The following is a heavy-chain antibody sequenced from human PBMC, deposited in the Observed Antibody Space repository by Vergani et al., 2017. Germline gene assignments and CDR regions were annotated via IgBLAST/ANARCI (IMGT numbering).Heavy chain of an antibody. V-gene: IGHV1-46*03. D-gene: IGHD3-9*01. J-gene: IGHJ4*02. Sequence: QVQLVQSGAEVGKPGASVKISCKASGYTFTAYYIHWVRQAPEQGLEWVGVISPDGFSTFYAQKFQGRVTITRDTSTSTVYVEVTSLRSDDTAVYYCAREPPLTGFCDYLGQGTLVTVSS. CDR3: AREPPLTGFCDY. CDR2: ISPDGFST. CDR1: GYTFTAYY.